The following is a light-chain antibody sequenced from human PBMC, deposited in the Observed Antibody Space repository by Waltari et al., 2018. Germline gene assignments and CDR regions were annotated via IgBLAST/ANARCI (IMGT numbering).Light chain of an antibody. CDR2: GAS. V-gene: IGKV3-20*01. CDR3: QHYLRLPVT. Sequence: EIVLTQSPGTLSLSLGEIATVSCRASQSVSRDLDRYQQKPGQAPRLLIYGASTSATGIPDRFSGSGSGTDFSLTISRLEPDDFAVYYCQHYLRLPVTFGQGTTVEI. CDR1: QSVSRD. J-gene: IGKJ1*01.